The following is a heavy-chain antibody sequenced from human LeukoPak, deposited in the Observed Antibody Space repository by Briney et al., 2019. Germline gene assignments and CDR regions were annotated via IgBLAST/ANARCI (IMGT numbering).Heavy chain of an antibody. Sequence: SETLSLTCAVSGYSISSGYYWGWIRQPPGEGLEWIASIYHNGDSYYNSSLKSRVTISVDTSKNQFSLKVSSVTAADTALYYCAREAPYYDFWSGYYVSFDCWGQGTLVTVSS. D-gene: IGHD3-3*01. CDR3: AREAPYYDFWSGYYVSFDC. CDR1: GYSISSGYY. J-gene: IGHJ4*02. V-gene: IGHV4-38-2*02. CDR2: IYHNGDS.